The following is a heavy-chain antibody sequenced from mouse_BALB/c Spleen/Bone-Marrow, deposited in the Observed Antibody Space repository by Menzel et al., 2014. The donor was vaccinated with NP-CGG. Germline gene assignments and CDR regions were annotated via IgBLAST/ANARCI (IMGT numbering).Heavy chain of an antibody. V-gene: IGHV1-7*01. CDR1: GHTFSTYW. J-gene: IGHJ4*01. CDR3: AMITFTMDY. Sequence: QVQLQQSGAELAKPGASVKMSCKASGHTFSTYWMHWVKQRPGQGLEWIGYINPSIGYADYVQKFKGKATLTADNSSSIVYMQLSSLTSEDSAIYYCAMITFTMDYWGQGTSVTGSS. CDR2: INPSIGYA. D-gene: IGHD2-4*01.